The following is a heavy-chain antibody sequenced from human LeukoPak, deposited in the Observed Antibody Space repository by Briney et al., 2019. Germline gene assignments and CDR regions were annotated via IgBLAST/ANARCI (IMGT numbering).Heavy chain of an antibody. V-gene: IGHV1-69*04. CDR1: GGTFSSYA. CDR2: IIPIFGIA. CDR3: ARVGYCSGGSCYSDWFGP. Sequence: SVKVSCKASGGTFSSYAISWVRQAPGQGLEWMGRIIPIFGIANYAQKFQGRVTITADKSTSTAYMELGSLRSEDTAVYYCARVGYCSGGSCYSDWFGPWGQGTLVTVSS. D-gene: IGHD2-15*01. J-gene: IGHJ5*02.